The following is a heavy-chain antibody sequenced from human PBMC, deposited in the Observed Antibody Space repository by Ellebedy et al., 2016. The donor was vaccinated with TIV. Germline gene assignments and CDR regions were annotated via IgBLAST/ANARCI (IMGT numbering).Heavy chain of an antibody. CDR3: ARDRSVVMASDAFDI. CDR2: INWNGGST. V-gene: IGHV3-20*04. Sequence: GESLKISCAASGFTFDDYGMSWVCQAPGKGLEWVSGINWNGGSTGYADSVRGRFTISRDNAKNSLYLQMNSLRAEDTSLYYCARDRSVVMASDAFDIWGQGTMVTVSS. J-gene: IGHJ3*02. D-gene: IGHD4-23*01. CDR1: GFTFDDYG.